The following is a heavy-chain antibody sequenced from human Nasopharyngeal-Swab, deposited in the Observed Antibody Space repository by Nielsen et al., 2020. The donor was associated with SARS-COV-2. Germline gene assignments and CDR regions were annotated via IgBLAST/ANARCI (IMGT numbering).Heavy chain of an antibody. D-gene: IGHD3-3*01. CDR2: IYYSGST. Sequence: SRQGPGQGLEWIGYIYYSGSTNYNPSLKSRVTISVDTSKNQFSLKLSSVTAADTAVYYCARVGGLWSAGFYYYYMDVWGKGTTVTVSS. V-gene: IGHV4-59*01. CDR3: ARVGGLWSAGFYYYYMDV. J-gene: IGHJ6*03.